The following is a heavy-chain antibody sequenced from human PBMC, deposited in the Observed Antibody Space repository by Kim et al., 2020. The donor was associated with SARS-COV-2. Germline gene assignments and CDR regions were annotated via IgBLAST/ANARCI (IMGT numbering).Heavy chain of an antibody. Sequence: EDSVKDRFTISRDNAKNTLYLQMNSLRADDTAVYYCASRINGGNSGIDFWGQGTLVTVSS. J-gene: IGHJ4*02. CDR3: ASRINGGNSGIDF. V-gene: IGHV3-74*01. D-gene: IGHD2-21*01.